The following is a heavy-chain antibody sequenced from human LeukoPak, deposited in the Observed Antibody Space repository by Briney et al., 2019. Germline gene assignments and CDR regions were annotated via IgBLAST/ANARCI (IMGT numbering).Heavy chain of an antibody. CDR3: ARDREAVAGTKDY. D-gene: IGHD6-19*01. J-gene: IGHJ4*02. CDR1: GFTFSSYS. V-gene: IGHV3-21*01. Sequence: GESLKISCAASGFTFSSYSMNWVRQAQGKGLEWVSSISSSSSYIYYADSVKGRFTISRDNAKNSLYLQMNSLRAEDTAVYYCARDREAVAGTKDYWGQGTLVTVSS. CDR2: ISSSSSYI.